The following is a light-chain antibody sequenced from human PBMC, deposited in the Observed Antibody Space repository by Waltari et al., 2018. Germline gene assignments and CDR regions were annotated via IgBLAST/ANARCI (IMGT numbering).Light chain of an antibody. J-gene: IGKJ4*01. Sequence: EIVLTQSPGTLSLSPGERATLSCRASQSVTSIYLAWYQQKPGQAPRLLIYGASSRATGIPDSFSGSGSGTDFTLTISRLEPEDFAVYYCQQYGSSPLTFGGGTKVEIK. V-gene: IGKV3-20*01. CDR2: GAS. CDR3: QQYGSSPLT. CDR1: QSVTSIY.